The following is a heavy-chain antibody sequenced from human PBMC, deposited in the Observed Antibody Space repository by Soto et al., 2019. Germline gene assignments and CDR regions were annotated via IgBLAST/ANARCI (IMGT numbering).Heavy chain of an antibody. V-gene: IGHV1-69*01. CDR1: GGTFSSYA. CDR2: IIPIFGTA. Sequence: QVQLVQSGAEVKKPGSSVKVSCKASGGTFSSYAISRVRQAPGQGLEWMGGIIPIFGTANYAQKFQGRVTITADESTSTAYMELSSLRSEDTAVYYCARGKVAYYDSSGSPLYYFDYWGQGTLVTVSS. CDR3: ARGKVAYYDSSGSPLYYFDY. D-gene: IGHD3-22*01. J-gene: IGHJ4*02.